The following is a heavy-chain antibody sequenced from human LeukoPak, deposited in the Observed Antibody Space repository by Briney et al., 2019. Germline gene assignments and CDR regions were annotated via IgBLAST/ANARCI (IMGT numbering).Heavy chain of an antibody. Sequence: QPGGSLRLSRAASGFTFSNYWMSWVRRAPGKGLEWVANIKQDGSETYYVDSVRGRFTISRDNAKKSLCLQMNSLRAEDTAVYYCARDFWGAYRVDFFDYWGQGTLVTVS. CDR1: GFTFSNYW. V-gene: IGHV3-7*01. CDR3: ARDFWGAYRVDFFDY. D-gene: IGHD3-3*01. J-gene: IGHJ4*02. CDR2: IKQDGSET.